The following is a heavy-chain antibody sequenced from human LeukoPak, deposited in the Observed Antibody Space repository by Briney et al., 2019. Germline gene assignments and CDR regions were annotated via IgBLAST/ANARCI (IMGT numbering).Heavy chain of an antibody. CDR3: ARAHFWD. CDR2: ISSSSSYI. J-gene: IGHJ4*02. V-gene: IGHV3-21*01. Sequence: PGGSLRLSCVASGFTFNSYAMSWVRQAPGKGLEWVSSISSSSSYIYYADSVKGRFTISRDNAKNSLYLQMNSLRAEDTAVYYCARAHFWDWGQGTLVTVSS. D-gene: IGHD3-3*02. CDR1: GFTFNSYA.